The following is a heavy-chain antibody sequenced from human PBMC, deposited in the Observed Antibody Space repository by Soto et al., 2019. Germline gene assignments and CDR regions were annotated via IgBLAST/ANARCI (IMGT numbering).Heavy chain of an antibody. CDR3: ARGTRGHEQLVYYYYYYMDV. CDR2: INHSGST. CDR1: GGSFSGYY. J-gene: IGHJ6*03. V-gene: IGHV4-34*01. Sequence: TSETLSLTCAVYGGSFSGYYWSWIRQPPGKGLEWIGEINHSGSTNYNPSLKSRVTISVDTSKNQFSLKLSSVTAADTAVYYCARGTRGHEQLVYYYYYYMDVWGKGTTVTVSS. D-gene: IGHD6-6*01.